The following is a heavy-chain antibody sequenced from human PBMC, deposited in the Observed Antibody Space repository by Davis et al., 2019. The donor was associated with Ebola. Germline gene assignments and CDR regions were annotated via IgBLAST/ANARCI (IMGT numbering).Heavy chain of an antibody. D-gene: IGHD1-26*01. Sequence: SETLSLTCAVYGGSSSGYYWSWIRQPPGKGLEWIGEINHSGSTNYNPSLKSRVTISVDTSKNQSSLKQSSVTSADTAVYYCARVGSYYSSFGYWGQGTLVTVSS. V-gene: IGHV4-34*01. CDR3: ARVGSYYSSFGY. J-gene: IGHJ4*02. CDR1: GGSSSGYY. CDR2: INHSGST.